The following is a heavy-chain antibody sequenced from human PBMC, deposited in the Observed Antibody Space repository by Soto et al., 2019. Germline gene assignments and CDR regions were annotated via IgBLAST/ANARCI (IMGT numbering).Heavy chain of an antibody. CDR1: RFTVSSNY. CDR2: IYSGGST. CDR3: ARGPFLQSRYTPPGFDY. Sequence: EVQLVESGGGLVQPGGSLRLSCAASRFTVSSNYMSWVRQAPGKGLEWVSVIYSGGSTYYADSVKGRFTISRDNSKNTLYLQMNSLRAEDTAVYYCARGPFLQSRYTPPGFDYWGQGTLVTVSS. D-gene: IGHD1-1*01. V-gene: IGHV3-66*01. J-gene: IGHJ4*02.